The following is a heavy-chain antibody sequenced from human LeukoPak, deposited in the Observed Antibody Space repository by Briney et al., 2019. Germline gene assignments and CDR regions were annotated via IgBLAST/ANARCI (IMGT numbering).Heavy chain of an antibody. CDR2: ISYDGRNK. J-gene: IGHJ6*02. Sequence: PGRSLRLSCAASGFTFSSYGMHWVRQAPGKGLEWVAVISYDGRNKYYADSVKGRFTISRDNSKNPLYLQMNSLRAEDTAVYYCAKGRSGIYYYGMDVWGQGTTVTVSS. V-gene: IGHV3-30*18. D-gene: IGHD3-10*01. CDR3: AKGRSGIYYYGMDV. CDR1: GFTFSSYG.